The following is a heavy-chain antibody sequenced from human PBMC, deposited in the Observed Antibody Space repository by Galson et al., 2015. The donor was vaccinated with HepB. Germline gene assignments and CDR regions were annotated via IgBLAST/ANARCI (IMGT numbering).Heavy chain of an antibody. D-gene: IGHD4-17*01. Sequence: SLRLSCAASGFTFRDYYMSWIRQTPGKGLEWLSYISSSSGTYTNYADSVKGRLTISRDNAENSLYLQMSSLRAEDTAVYYCARVADSDYGDHSHFDSWGLGTLVTVSS. J-gene: IGHJ4*02. CDR3: ARVADSDYGDHSHFDS. CDR1: GFTFRDYY. CDR2: ISSSSGTYT. V-gene: IGHV3-11*06.